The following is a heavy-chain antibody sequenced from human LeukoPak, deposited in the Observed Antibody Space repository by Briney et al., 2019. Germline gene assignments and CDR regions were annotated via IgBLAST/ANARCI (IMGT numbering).Heavy chain of an antibody. CDR3: ARGQYYDFWSGYYYYYGMDV. J-gene: IGHJ6*02. V-gene: IGHV1-8*01. CDR1: VYTFTSYD. D-gene: IGHD3-3*01. Sequence: GASVKVSFKASVYTFTSYDINWLRNCTGQGPEWMGWRNPNSGNTGYAQNFQARVTMTRSTSISTAYMELSSLRSEDTAVYYCARGQYYDFWSGYYYYYGMDVWGQGTTVTVSS. CDR2: RNPNSGNT.